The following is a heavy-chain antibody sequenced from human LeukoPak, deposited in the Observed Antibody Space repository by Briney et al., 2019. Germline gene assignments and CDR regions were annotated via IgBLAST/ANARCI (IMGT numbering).Heavy chain of an antibody. D-gene: IGHD1-26*01. CDR1: GYTFTSYG. CDR2: INAGNGNT. CDR3: ARESYSGSYKVRRAFDI. Sequence: GASVKVSCKASGYTFTSYGISWVRQAPGQGLEWMGWINAGNGNTKYSQKFQGRVTITRDTSASTAYMELSSLRSEDTAVYYCARESYSGSYKVRRAFDIWGQGTMVTVSS. J-gene: IGHJ3*02. V-gene: IGHV1-3*01.